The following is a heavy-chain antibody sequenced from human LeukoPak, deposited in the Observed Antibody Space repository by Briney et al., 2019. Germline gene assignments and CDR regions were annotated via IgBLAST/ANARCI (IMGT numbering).Heavy chain of an antibody. V-gene: IGHV4-34*01. CDR2: INHTGST. Sequence: SETLSLTCAVYGGSFNFYYWTWIRQPPGKGLEWIGEINHTGSTSYNPSLKSRVTISIDTSTNQFSLKLRSVTAADAAMYHCVRGSSTGYYYHYWGQGSLVIVSS. CDR1: GGSFNFYY. CDR3: VRGSSTGYYYHY. J-gene: IGHJ4*02. D-gene: IGHD5-12*01.